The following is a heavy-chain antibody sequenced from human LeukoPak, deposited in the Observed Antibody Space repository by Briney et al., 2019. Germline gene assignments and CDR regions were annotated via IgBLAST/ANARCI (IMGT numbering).Heavy chain of an antibody. CDR2: IYSGGNT. CDR3: AKSTEGPLIQLWLEVGYYFDY. D-gene: IGHD5-18*01. V-gene: IGHV3-53*01. Sequence: GGSLRLSCTVSGFTVSSNSMSWVRQAPGKGLEWVSFIYSGGNTHYSDSVKGRFTISRDNSKNTLYLQMNSLRAEDTAVYYCAKSTEGPLIQLWLEVGYYFDYWGQGTLVTVSS. CDR1: GFTVSSNS. J-gene: IGHJ4*02.